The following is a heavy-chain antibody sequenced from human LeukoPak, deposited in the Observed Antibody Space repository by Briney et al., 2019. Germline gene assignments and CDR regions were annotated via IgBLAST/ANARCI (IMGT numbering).Heavy chain of an antibody. V-gene: IGHV3-53*01. CDR1: GFTVSSNY. CDR2: IYSGGST. D-gene: IGHD5-18*01. CDR3: ARVGRGYSYGYIDY. J-gene: IGHJ4*02. Sequence: PGGSLRLSCAASGFTVSSNYMSWVRQAPGKGLEWVSVIYSGGSTYYADYVQGRLAISRDNYKNTLYPQMNSLRAEDTAVYYCARVGRGYSYGYIDYWGQGTLVTVSS.